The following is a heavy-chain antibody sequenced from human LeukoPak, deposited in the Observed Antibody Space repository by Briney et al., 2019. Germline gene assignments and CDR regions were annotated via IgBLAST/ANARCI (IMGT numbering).Heavy chain of an antibody. CDR2: INHSGST. CDR3: ARVAYYGSGSYSLALSYYYYMDV. D-gene: IGHD3-10*01. V-gene: IGHV4-34*01. Sequence: PSETLSLTCAVYGGSFSGYYWSWIRQPPGKGLEWIGEINHSGSTNYNPSLKSRVTISVDTSKNQFSLKLSSVTAADTAVYYCARVAYYGSGSYSLALSYYYYMDVWGRGTTVTVSS. J-gene: IGHJ6*03. CDR1: GGSFSGYY.